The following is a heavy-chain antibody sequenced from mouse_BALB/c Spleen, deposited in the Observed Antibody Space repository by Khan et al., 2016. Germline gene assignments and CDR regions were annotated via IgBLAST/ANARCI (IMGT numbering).Heavy chain of an antibody. V-gene: IGHV1-54*01. CDR3: ARYDGNYYAMDY. J-gene: IGHJ4*01. CDR1: GYAFTNYL. CDR2: INPGSGGT. D-gene: IGHD2-3*01. Sequence: QVPLPHSVAELVRPGTSVKVSCKASGYAFTNYLIEWVKQRPGQGLEWIGVINPGSGGTNYNEKFKGKATLTADKSSSTAYMQLSSLTSDDSAVYFCARYDGNYYAMDYWGQGTSVTVSS.